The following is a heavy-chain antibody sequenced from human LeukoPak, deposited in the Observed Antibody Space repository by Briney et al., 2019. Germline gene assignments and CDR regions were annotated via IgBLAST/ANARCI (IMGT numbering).Heavy chain of an antibody. CDR3: ARRYCSGGSCYDY. CDR2: IIPIFGTA. CDR1: GGTFSSYA. V-gene: IGHV1-69*13. Sequence: EASVKVSCKASGGTFSSYAISWVRQAPGQGLEWMGGIIPIFGTANYAQKFQGRVTITADESTSTAYMELSSLRSEDTAVYYCARRYCSGGSCYDYWGQGTLVTVSS. D-gene: IGHD2-15*01. J-gene: IGHJ4*02.